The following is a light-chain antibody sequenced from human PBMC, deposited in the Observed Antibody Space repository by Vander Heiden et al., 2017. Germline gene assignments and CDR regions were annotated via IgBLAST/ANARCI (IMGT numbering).Light chain of an antibody. V-gene: IGLV1-44*01. J-gene: IGLJ7*01. CDR2: SNN. Sequence: QSVLTPPPSASGTTAQRVTISCSGSSSNIGSNTVNWYQQLPGAAPNLLIYSNNQRPSGVPDRFSGSKSGTSASLSSSGLQSEDEADYYCAAWDDSLNGSVFGGGTKLTVL. CDR1: SSNIGSNT. CDR3: AAWDDSLNGSV.